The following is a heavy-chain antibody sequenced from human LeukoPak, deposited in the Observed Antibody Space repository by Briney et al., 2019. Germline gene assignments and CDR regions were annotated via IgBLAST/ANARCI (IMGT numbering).Heavy chain of an antibody. CDR2: ISSRSTYT. J-gene: IGHJ4*02. CDR1: GFTFSDYY. V-gene: IGHV3-11*05. CDR3: ARGGYCSAGSCPPDGY. Sequence: GSLRLSCAASGFTFSDYYMSWIRQAQGKGLEWVSYISSRSTYTNYADSVKGRFTISRDNAKNSLYLQMNGLRAEDTAVYYCARGGYCSAGSCPPDGYWGQGTLVTVSS. D-gene: IGHD2-15*01.